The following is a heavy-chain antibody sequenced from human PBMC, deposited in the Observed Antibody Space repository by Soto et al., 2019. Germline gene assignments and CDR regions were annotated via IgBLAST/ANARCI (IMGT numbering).Heavy chain of an antibody. CDR2: VYDLDGT. J-gene: IGHJ3*02. V-gene: IGHV3-53*01. CDR3: ATWHLREHAYDI. Sequence: DVQLVESGGGLIQPGGSLRLSCVASGLTVSGKKYMAWVRQAPGTGPEWVSGVYDLDGTYYADSVRGRLTTSIDSSRTTVYLQMRDLRPEDTAIYFCATWHLREHAYDIWCQGTMVTVSS. CDR1: GLTVSGKKY. D-gene: IGHD5-12*01.